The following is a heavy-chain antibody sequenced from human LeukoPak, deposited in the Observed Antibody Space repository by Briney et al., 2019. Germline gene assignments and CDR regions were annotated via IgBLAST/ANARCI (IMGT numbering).Heavy chain of an antibody. CDR1: GGSISSYY. Sequence: LETLSLTCTVSGGSISSYYWSWIRQPPWKGLEWIGYIYYSGSTDYNPSLKSRVTISVDTSKNQFSLKLSSVTAADTAVYYCARSRDNSGYYYVGFDYWGQGTLVTVSS. J-gene: IGHJ4*02. D-gene: IGHD3-22*01. CDR2: IYYSGST. CDR3: ARSRDNSGYYYVGFDY. V-gene: IGHV4-59*01.